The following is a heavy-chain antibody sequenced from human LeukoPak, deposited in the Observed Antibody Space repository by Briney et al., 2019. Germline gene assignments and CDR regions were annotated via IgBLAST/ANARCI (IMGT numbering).Heavy chain of an antibody. V-gene: IGHV3-21*01. CDR1: GFTFSSYS. J-gene: IGHJ4*02. D-gene: IGHD3-10*01. CDR3: AREGFRGVLPHFDY. CDR2: ISSSSSYI. Sequence: PGGSLRLSCAASGFTFSSYSMNWVRQAPGKGLEWVSSISSSSSYIYYADSVKGRFTISRDNAKNSLYLQMNSLRAEDTAVYYCAREGFRGVLPHFDYWGQGTLVTVSS.